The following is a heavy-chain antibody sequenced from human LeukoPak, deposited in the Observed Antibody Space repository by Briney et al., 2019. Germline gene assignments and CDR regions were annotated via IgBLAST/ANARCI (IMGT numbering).Heavy chain of an antibody. CDR1: GFTFSSYG. D-gene: IGHD3-22*01. CDR2: ISYDGSNK. J-gene: IGHJ4*02. Sequence: GGSLRLSCAASGFTFSSYGMHWVRQAPGKGLEGVAVISYDGSNKYYADSVKGRFTISRDNSKNTLYLQMNSLRAEDTAVYYCAKDQRDYYDSSALAIWGQGTLVTVSS. V-gene: IGHV3-30*18. CDR3: AKDQRDYYDSSALAI.